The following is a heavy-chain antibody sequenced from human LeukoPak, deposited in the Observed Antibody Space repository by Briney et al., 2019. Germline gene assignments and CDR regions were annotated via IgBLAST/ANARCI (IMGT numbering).Heavy chain of an antibody. CDR2: IYPGDSET. CDR1: GYSFTSQW. V-gene: IGHV5-51*01. J-gene: IGHJ5*02. D-gene: IGHD4-17*01. Sequence: GESLKISCKGFGYSFTSQWIGWVRQMPGKGLEWMGIIYPGDSETRYSPSFQGQVTFSADRSISTAYLQWSSLKASDTAMYYCARTQTTVTTNWFDPWGQGTLVTVSS. CDR3: ARTQTTVTTNWFDP.